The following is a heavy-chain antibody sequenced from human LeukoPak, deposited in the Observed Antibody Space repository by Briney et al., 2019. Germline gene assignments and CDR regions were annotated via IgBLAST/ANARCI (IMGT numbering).Heavy chain of an antibody. CDR1: GCTFTDYY. J-gene: IGHJ5*02. CDR3: ARTGPTDGSGSRNPLDP. V-gene: IGHV1-2*02. D-gene: IGHD3-10*01. CDR2: INPNSGDT. Sequence: GASVKVSCKASGCTFTDYYMHWVRQAPGQGLEWMGWINPNSGDTNYAQKFQGRVTMTRDTSISIAYMELSRLRSDDTAVYFCARTGPTDGSGSRNPLDPWGQGTLVTVSS.